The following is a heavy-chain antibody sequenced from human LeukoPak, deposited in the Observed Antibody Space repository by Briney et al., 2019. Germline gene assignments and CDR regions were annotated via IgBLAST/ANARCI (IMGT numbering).Heavy chain of an antibody. CDR3: APLDFWVPST. V-gene: IGHV1-24*01. Sequence: ASVKVSCKVSGYTLNELSIHWVRQAAGKGLEWMGGFDPEYGETVYAQKFQGRVTMPEDTSTDTACMELSSLRSEDTAVYYCAPLDFWVPSTWGQGTLVTVSS. J-gene: IGHJ5*02. CDR1: GYTLNELS. D-gene: IGHD3-3*01. CDR2: FDPEYGET.